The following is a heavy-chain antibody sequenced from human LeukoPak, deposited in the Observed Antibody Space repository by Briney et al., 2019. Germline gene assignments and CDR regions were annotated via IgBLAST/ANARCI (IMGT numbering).Heavy chain of an antibody. Sequence: GESLKISCQGSGYNFTSYWIAWVRQMPGKGLEWMGIIYPGDSDTGYSPSFQGQVTISADKSISTAYLQWSALKASDTAMYYCARPSSGYGKVFDIWGQGTMVTVSS. CDR3: ARPSSGYGKVFDI. D-gene: IGHD5-12*01. CDR2: IYPGDSDT. V-gene: IGHV5-51*01. J-gene: IGHJ3*02. CDR1: GYNFTSYW.